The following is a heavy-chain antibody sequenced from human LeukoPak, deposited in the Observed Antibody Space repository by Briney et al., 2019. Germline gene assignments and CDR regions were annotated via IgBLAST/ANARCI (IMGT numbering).Heavy chain of an antibody. Sequence: GGSLRLSCAASGFTFNDYAMYWVRQAPGKGLEWVSGLSWNSGTIGYADSVQGRFTISRDNAKNSLYLQMNSLRAEDTALYYCAKDIYMDVWGKGTTVTVSS. J-gene: IGHJ6*03. V-gene: IGHV3-9*01. CDR1: GFTFNDYA. CDR3: AKDIYMDV. CDR2: LSWNSGTI.